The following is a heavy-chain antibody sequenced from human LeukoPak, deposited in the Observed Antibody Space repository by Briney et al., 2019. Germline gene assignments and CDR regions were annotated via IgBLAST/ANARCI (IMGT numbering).Heavy chain of an antibody. Sequence: GASVKVSCKASGYTFSSHHINWLRQAAGQGLEWMGWMNPNSGNTVYAQKFQGRVTMTWDTSISTAYMELSSLRSEDTAVYYCARGSPTNLGGIYWGQGTLVTVSS. D-gene: IGHD7-27*01. V-gene: IGHV1-8*01. CDR1: GYTFSSHH. J-gene: IGHJ4*02. CDR2: MNPNSGNT. CDR3: ARGSPTNLGGIY.